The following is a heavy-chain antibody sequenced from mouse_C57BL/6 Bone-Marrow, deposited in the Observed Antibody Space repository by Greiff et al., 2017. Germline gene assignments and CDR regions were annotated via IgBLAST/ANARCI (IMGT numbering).Heavy chain of an antibody. CDR3: AYYYSGSYYFGY. CDR2: IDPENGDT. D-gene: IGHD1-1*01. CDR1: GFNIKDDY. Sequence: EVQLQQSGAELVRPGASVKLSCTASGFNIKDDYMHWVKQRPEQGLEWIGWIDPENGDTEYASKFQGKATITAATSSNTAYLPLSRLTSEDTAVYYCAYYYSGSYYFGYWGRGTTPTFSA. V-gene: IGHV14-4*01. J-gene: IGHJ2*01.